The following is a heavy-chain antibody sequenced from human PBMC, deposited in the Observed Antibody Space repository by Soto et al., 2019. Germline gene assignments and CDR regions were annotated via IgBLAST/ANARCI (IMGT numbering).Heavy chain of an antibody. CDR1: GFTFSSYG. CDR3: AKDHCSSTSCFSTGMDV. CDR2: ISYDGSNK. V-gene: IGHV3-30*18. J-gene: IGHJ6*02. Sequence: PGGSLRLSCAASGFTFSSYGMHWVRQAPGKGLEWVAVISYDGSNKYYADSVKGRFTISRDNSKNTLYLQMNSLRAEDTAVYYCAKDHCSSTSCFSTGMDVCGQGTTVTVSS. D-gene: IGHD2-2*01.